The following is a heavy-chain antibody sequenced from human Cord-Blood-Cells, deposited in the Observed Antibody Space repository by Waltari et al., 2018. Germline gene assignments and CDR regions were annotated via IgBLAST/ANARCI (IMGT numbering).Heavy chain of an antibody. D-gene: IGHD4-17*01. J-gene: IGHJ1*01. V-gene: IGHV4-4*02. CDR2: IYHSGST. Sequence: QVQLQESGPGLVKPSGTLSLTCAVSGGSISSSNWWSWVRQPPGKGLEWIGEIYHSGSTNYNPSLKSRVNISVDKSKNQFSLKLSSVTAADTAVYYCARDGSNRYGRAEYFQYWGQGTLVTVSS. CDR3: ARDGSNRYGRAEYFQY. CDR1: GGSISSSNW.